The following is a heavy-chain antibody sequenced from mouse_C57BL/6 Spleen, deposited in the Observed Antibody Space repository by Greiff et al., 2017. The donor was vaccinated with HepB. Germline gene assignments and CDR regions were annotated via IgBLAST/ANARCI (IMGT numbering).Heavy chain of an antibody. D-gene: IGHD2-2*01. V-gene: IGHV3-6*01. Sequence: EVQLVESGPGLVKPSQSLSLTCSVTGYSITSGYYWNWIRQFPGNKLEWMGYISYDGSNNYNPSLKNRISITRDTSKNQFFLKLNSVTTEDTATYYCARDEGYDGVSWFAYWGQGTLVTVSA. J-gene: IGHJ3*01. CDR1: GYSITSGYY. CDR3: ARDEGYDGVSWFAY. CDR2: ISYDGSN.